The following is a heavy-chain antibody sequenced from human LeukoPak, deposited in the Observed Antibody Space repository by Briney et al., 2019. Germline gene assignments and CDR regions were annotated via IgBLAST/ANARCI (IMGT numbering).Heavy chain of an antibody. CDR2: IKEDGSEK. D-gene: IGHD3-10*01. CDR1: GFTLSSYW. J-gene: IGHJ4*02. V-gene: IGHV3-7*03. CDR3: AKVRQLIGEYYYDY. Sequence: GGSLRLSCAASGFTLSSYWMSRVRQAPGKGLEWVANIKEDGSEKYYVDSVKGRFTISRDNSKNTLYLQMNSLRAEDTAVYYCAKVRQLIGEYYYDYWGQGTLVTVSS.